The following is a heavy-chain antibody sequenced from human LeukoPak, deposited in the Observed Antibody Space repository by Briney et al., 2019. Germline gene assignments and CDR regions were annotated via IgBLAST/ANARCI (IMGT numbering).Heavy chain of an antibody. CDR3: ARGRGVFDL. CDR2: IYYSGST. Sequence: PSETLSLTCTVSGGSISSYYWSWIRQPPGKGLEWIGSIYYSGSTYYNPSLKSRVTISVDTSKNQFSLKLSSVTAADTAVYYCARGRGVFDLWGRGTLVTVSS. V-gene: IGHV4-59*12. D-gene: IGHD3-10*01. CDR1: GGSISSYY. J-gene: IGHJ2*01.